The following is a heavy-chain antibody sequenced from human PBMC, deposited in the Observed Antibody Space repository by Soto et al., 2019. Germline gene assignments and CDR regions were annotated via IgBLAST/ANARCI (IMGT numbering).Heavy chain of an antibody. Sequence: ASVKVSGKASGCTVSDFTINCVRQAPGQLLEWMGGIIPIFDTANYAEKFQGRVTITADESTSTSFMEVSSLRSEDTAVYYCARNGTQTGYSYGMDVWGQGTMVTVSS. CDR2: IIPIFDTA. CDR1: GCTVSDFT. CDR3: ARNGTQTGYSYGMDV. V-gene: IGHV1-69*13. J-gene: IGHJ6*02. D-gene: IGHD1-1*01.